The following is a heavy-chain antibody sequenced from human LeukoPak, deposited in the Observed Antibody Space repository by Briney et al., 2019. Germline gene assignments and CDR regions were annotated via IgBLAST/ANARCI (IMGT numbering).Heavy chain of an antibody. CDR2: MNPNSGNT. V-gene: IGHV1-8*03. D-gene: IGHD6-19*01. CDR1: GYTFTGYD. Sequence: ASVKVSCKASGYTFTGYDINWVRQATGQGLEWMGWMNPNSGNTGYAQKFQGRLPITRNTSISTAYMDLSSLRSEDTAMYYCARSTHSSGWDYWGQGTLVTVSS. CDR3: ARSTHSSGWDY. J-gene: IGHJ4*02.